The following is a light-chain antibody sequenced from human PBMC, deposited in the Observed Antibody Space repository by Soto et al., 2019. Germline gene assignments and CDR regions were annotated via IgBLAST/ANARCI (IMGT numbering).Light chain of an antibody. CDR1: SGHSSYD. CDR3: QTWGPGYVV. Sequence: QSVLTQSPSASASLGASVKLTCTLSSGHSSYDIAWHQQQPGRGPRYLMKLKSDGRHTKGDGIPDRFSGSSSGAERYLTISSLQSGDEGDYYCQTWGPGYVVFGGGTKLTVL. J-gene: IGLJ2*01. CDR2: LKSDGRH. V-gene: IGLV4-69*01.